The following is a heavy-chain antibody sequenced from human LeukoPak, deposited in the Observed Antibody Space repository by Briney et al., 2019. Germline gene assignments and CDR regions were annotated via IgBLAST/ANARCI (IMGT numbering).Heavy chain of an antibody. D-gene: IGHD3-9*01. Sequence: GGSLRLSCAASGFNFAACAMSWVRQAPGGGLEWVSAISGGGTNTYYADSVKGFFTISRDNSRNMMYLQMNNLRAEDTAIYYCAKDLTGYYRPLDNWGQGTLVTVSS. V-gene: IGHV3-23*01. J-gene: IGHJ4*02. CDR1: GFNFAACA. CDR3: AKDLTGYYRPLDN. CDR2: ISGGGTNT.